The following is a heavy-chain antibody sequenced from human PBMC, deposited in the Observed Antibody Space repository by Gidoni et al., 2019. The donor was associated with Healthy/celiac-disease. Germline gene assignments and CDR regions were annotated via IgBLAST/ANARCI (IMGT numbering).Heavy chain of an antibody. CDR1: GFTFRSYS. Sequence: EVQLVESGGGLVKPGGSLRLSCAASGFTFRSYSMNWVRQAPGKGLEWVSSISSSGSTIYYADSVKGRFTISRDNAKNSLYLQRNSLRAEDTAVYYCARDFLELHGFVSYYYYGMDVWGQGTTVTVSS. V-gene: IGHV3-21*01. CDR2: ISSSGSTI. D-gene: IGHD1-7*01. J-gene: IGHJ6*02. CDR3: ARDFLELHGFVSYYYYGMDV.